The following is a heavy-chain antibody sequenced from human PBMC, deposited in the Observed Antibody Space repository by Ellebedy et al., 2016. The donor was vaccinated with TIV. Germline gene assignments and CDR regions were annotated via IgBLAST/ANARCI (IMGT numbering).Heavy chain of an antibody. Sequence: GGSLRLSXVASGFTFSNYWMHWVRQAPGKGLDWVANIKEDGSEKYYVDSVKGRFTISRDNAKNSLFLQMNSLRADDTAVYFCARDKGAMSTTLGSRFDYWGQGNLVSVSS. V-gene: IGHV3-7*01. CDR2: IKEDGSEK. CDR3: ARDKGAMSTTLGSRFDY. J-gene: IGHJ4*02. CDR1: GFTFSNYW. D-gene: IGHD3-10*01.